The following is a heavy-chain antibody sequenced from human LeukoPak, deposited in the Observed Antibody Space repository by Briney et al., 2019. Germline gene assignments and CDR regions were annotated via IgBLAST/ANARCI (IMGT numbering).Heavy chain of an antibody. CDR3: AGTDSGSYSRWFDY. CDR1: GFTFSSYS. J-gene: IGHJ4*02. D-gene: IGHD1-26*01. V-gene: IGHV3-48*01. CDR2: FSSSSSII. Sequence: PGGSLRLSCAASGFTFSSYSMKWVRQAPGKGLEWVSYFSSSSSIIYYADSVKGRFTVSRDNAKNSLYLQMNSLRAEDTAVYYCAGTDSGSYSRWFDYWGQGTLVTVSS.